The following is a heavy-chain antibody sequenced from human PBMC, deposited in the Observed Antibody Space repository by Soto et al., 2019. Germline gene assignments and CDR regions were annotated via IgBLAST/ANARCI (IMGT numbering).Heavy chain of an antibody. CDR2: IYSGGST. Sequence: GGSLRLSCAASGFTVSSNYMSWVRQAPGKGLEWVSVIYSGGSTYYAESVKGRFTISRHNSKNTLYLQMNSLRAEDTAVYYCARDVGGITVTTWYAFDIWGQGTMVTVSS. D-gene: IGHD4-17*01. CDR1: GFTVSSNY. J-gene: IGHJ3*02. V-gene: IGHV3-53*04. CDR3: ARDVGGITVTTWYAFDI.